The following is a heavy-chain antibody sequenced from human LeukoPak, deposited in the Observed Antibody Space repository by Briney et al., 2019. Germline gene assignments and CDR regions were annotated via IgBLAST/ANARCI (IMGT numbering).Heavy chain of an antibody. J-gene: IGHJ4*02. CDR1: GGSFSGYY. CDR2: VNHSAST. D-gene: IGHD3-22*01. CDR3: ARGLNYYDNSDHYYLDY. Sequence: SETLSLTCAVYGGSFSGYYWIWIRQPPGKGLEWIREVNHSASTNYNPSLKSRVTISVDTSRNQFSLKLSSVTAADTAVYYCARGLNYYDNSDHYYLDYWGQGTLVTVSS. V-gene: IGHV4-34*01.